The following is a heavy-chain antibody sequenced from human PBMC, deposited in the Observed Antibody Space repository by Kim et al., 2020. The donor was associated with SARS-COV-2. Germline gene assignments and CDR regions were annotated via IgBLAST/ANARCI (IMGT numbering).Heavy chain of an antibody. J-gene: IGHJ6*02. Sequence: SVKVSCKASGGTFSSYAISWVRQAPGQGLEWMGGIIPIFGTANYAQKFQGRVTITADESTSTAYMELSSLRSEDTAVYYCARGYNWNDEDYYYGMDVWGQGTTVTVSS. D-gene: IGHD1-1*01. V-gene: IGHV1-69*13. CDR1: GGTFSSYA. CDR3: ARGYNWNDEDYYYGMDV. CDR2: IIPIFGTA.